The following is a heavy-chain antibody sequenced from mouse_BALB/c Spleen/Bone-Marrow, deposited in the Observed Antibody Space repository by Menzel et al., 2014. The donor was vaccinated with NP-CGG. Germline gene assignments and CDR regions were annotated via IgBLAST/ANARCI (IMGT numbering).Heavy chain of an antibody. CDR2: IYPGGGNT. D-gene: IGHD1-1*01. V-gene: IGHV1-84*02. CDR1: GYTFTDYY. CDR3: ARPPYYYGSSYYWYFDV. Sequence: ESGPELVKPGASVKISCKASGYTFTDYYINWVKQKPGQGLEWIGWIYPGGGNTKYNEKFKGKATLTVDTSSSTAYMQLSSLTSEDTAVYFCARPPYYYGSSYYWYFDVWGAGTTVTVSS. J-gene: IGHJ1*01.